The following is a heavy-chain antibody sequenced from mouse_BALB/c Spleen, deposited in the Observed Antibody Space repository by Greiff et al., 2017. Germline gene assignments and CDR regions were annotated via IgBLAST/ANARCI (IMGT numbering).Heavy chain of an antibody. D-gene: IGHD1-1*01. CDR2: IYPGSGST. V-gene: IGHV1-55*01. Sequence: VQLQQPGAELVKPGTSVKLSCKASGYNFTSYWINWVKLRPGQGLEWIGDIYPGSGSTNYNEKFKSKATLTVDTSSSTAYMQLSSLASEDSALYYCARGGLRYGYYAMDYWGQGTSVTVSS. CDR1: GYNFTSYW. CDR3: ARGGLRYGYYAMDY. J-gene: IGHJ4*01.